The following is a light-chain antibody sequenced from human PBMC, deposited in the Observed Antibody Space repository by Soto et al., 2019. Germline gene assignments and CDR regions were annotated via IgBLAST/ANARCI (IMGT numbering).Light chain of an antibody. CDR1: QGISSY. Sequence: DIQLTQSPSFLSASVGGRVTITCRASQGISSYLAWYQQRAGKAPKFLMYAAPTLQNGVPSRFSGSGSGTEFALTISSLQPEDFATYYCQQLKTYPLTFGGGTKVEI. CDR3: QQLKTYPLT. V-gene: IGKV1-9*01. J-gene: IGKJ4*01. CDR2: AAP.